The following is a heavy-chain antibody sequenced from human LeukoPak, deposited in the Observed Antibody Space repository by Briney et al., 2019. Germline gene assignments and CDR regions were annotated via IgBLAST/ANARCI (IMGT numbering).Heavy chain of an antibody. CDR3: ARGGISITTVRGVSVDV. D-gene: IGHD3-10*01. CDR2: IYTSGST. CDR1: GGSISSGSYY. J-gene: IGHJ6*04. V-gene: IGHV4-61*02. Sequence: SETLSLTCTVSGGSISSGSYYWSWLRPPAGKGLEWFGRIYTSGSTNYNPSLKSRVTISVDTSKNQFSLKLSSVTAAHTAVDYCARGGISITTVRGVSVDVWGKGTTVTISS.